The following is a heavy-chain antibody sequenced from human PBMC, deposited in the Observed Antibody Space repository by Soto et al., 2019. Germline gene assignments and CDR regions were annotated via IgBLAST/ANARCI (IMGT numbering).Heavy chain of an antibody. CDR1: GYTFTSYD. V-gene: IGHV1-8*01. D-gene: IGHD4-17*01. CDR3: ERGIKYADYPTWFAP. Sequence: ASLKVSCKASGYTFTSYDINWVRQATGQGFENLEWMNPNSGNTGYVKKFQGRVTMTTDTSMSTAYMEQSSLRSEDTAVYYCERGIKYADYPTWFAPWRAGTLVTV. CDR2: MNPNSGNT. J-gene: IGHJ5*02.